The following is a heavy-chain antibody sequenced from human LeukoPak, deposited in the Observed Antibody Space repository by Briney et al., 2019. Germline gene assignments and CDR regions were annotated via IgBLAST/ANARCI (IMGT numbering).Heavy chain of an antibody. V-gene: IGHV3-23*01. J-gene: IGHJ4*02. CDR2: ISGSGGST. CDR1: GFTFSSNA. CDR3: AKDSSSWSFDY. Sequence: QAGGSLRLSCAASGFTFSSNAMSGDRQAPGKGLERVSAISGSGGSTYYADSVKGRFTISRDNSKNTLYLQMNSLRAEDTAVYYCAKDSSSWSFDYWGQGTLGTVSS. D-gene: IGHD6-13*01.